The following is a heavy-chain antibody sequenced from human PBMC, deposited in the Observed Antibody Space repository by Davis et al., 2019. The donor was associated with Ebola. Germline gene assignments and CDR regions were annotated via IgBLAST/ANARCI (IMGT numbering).Heavy chain of an antibody. Sequence: SETLSLTCAVYGWSFSDYFWSWIRQPPGRGLEWLGEISHSGRPNYSPSLQSRVTRSVDAPKNQFSLKLNSVTAADTAMYYCARTTKPSVSGSGLGYNYFDVWGQGSMVTVSS. V-gene: IGHV4-34*01. J-gene: IGHJ5*02. D-gene: IGHD3-10*01. CDR1: GWSFSDYF. CDR3: ARTTKPSVSGSGLGYNYFDV. CDR2: ISHSGRP.